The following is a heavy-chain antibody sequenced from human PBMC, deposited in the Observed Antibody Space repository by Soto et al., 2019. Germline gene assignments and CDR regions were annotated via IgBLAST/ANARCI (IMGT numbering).Heavy chain of an antibody. J-gene: IGHJ4*02. CDR3: GRVADSDYYPVEY. CDR2: IRRYTIFT. CDR1: GFTLSISS. Sequence: EVQLVESGGILVQPGGSLRLSCAASGFTLSISSMNWVRQAPGKGLEWVSYIRRYTIFTSYADSVKGRFTISRDNAKNSLYLQMKSLRVEDTAVYYCGRVADSDYYPVEYWGQGTLVTGAS. D-gene: IGHD3-22*01. V-gene: IGHV3-48*01.